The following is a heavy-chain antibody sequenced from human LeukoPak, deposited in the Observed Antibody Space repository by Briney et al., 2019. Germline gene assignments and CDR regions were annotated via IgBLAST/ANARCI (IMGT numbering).Heavy chain of an antibody. Sequence: GASVKVSCKASGYTFTGYYMHWVRQAPGQGLEWMGWINPNSGGTNYAQKFQGRVTMTRDTSISTAYMELSRLRSDDTAVYYCARAPRFGELFGSVWFDPWGQGTLVTVSS. CDR3: ARAPRFGELFGSVWFDP. J-gene: IGHJ5*02. D-gene: IGHD3-10*01. CDR1: GYTFTGYY. V-gene: IGHV1-2*02. CDR2: INPNSGGT.